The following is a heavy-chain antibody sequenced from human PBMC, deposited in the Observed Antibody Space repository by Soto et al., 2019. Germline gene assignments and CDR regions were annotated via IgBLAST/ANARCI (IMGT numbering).Heavy chain of an antibody. CDR1: GGTFSSYA. V-gene: IGHV1-69*13. D-gene: IGHD3-22*01. CDR2: IIPIFGTA. Sequence: GASVKVFCKASGGTFSSYAISWVRQAPGQGLEWMGGIIPIFGTANYAQKFQGRVTITADESASTAYMELSSLRSEDTAVYYCARGYYDSSGYYHWGQGTLVTVSS. CDR3: ARGYYDSSGYYH. J-gene: IGHJ5*02.